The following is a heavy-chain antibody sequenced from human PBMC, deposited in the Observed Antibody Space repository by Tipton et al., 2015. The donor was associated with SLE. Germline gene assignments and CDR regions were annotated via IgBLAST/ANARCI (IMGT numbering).Heavy chain of an antibody. D-gene: IGHD1/OR15-1a*01. CDR3: ARGKGHDWHIDF. V-gene: IGHV4-59*01. J-gene: IGHJ4*02. CDR2: IYYSGYT. Sequence: TLSLTCTVSGASIDNDYWNWFRQPPGKGPEWIGHIYYSGYTNYNPSLRGRLTISKDMSNNHISLKLTSVTAADTAMYYCARGKGHDWHIDFWGQGTLVTVSS. CDR1: GASIDNDY.